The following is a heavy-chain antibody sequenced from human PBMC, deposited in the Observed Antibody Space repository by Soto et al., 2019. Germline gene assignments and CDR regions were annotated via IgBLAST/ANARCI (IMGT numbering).Heavy chain of an antibody. Sequence: GGSLRLSCAASWFTVSSNYMSWVRQAPGKGLEWVSVIYSGGSTYYADSVKGRFTISRHNSKNTLYLQMNSLRAEDTAVYYCARVHMPGYFDYWGQGTLVTVSS. CDR3: ARVHMPGYFDY. CDR2: IYSGGST. D-gene: IGHD2-2*01. CDR1: WFTVSSNY. V-gene: IGHV3-53*04. J-gene: IGHJ4*02.